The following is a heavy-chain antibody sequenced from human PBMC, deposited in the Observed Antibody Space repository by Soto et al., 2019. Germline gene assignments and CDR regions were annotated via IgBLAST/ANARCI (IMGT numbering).Heavy chain of an antibody. CDR3: ARGYCSGDTCYHIDY. V-gene: IGHV3-23*01. D-gene: IGHD2-15*01. CDR2: ISGSGGNT. CDR1: GFTFSSYV. J-gene: IGHJ4*02. Sequence: EVQLLDSGGGSVQPGGSPRLSCAASGFTFSSYVMRWVRQAPGKGLEWVSSISGSGGNTYYTDSVKGRFTVTRDNSKNTLYLQMNSLRAEDTAVYFCARGYCSGDTCYHIDYWGQGTLVTVSS.